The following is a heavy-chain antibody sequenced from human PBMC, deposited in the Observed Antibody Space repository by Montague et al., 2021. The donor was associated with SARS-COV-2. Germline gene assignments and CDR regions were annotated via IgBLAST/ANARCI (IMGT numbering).Heavy chain of an antibody. CDR2: INHSGST. J-gene: IGHJ5*02. CDR3: ARGPRITMIVVVITDIWFDP. Sequence: SETRSLTCAVYGGSFSGYYWSWIRQPPGKGLEWIGEINHSGSTNYNPSLKSRVTISVDTSKNQFSLKLSSVTAADTAVYYCARGPRITMIVVVITDIWFDPWGQGTLVTVSS. D-gene: IGHD3-22*01. CDR1: GGSFSGYY. V-gene: IGHV4-34*01.